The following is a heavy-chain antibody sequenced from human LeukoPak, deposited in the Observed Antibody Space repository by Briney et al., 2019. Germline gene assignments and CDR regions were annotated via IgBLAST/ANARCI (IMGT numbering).Heavy chain of an antibody. CDR3: ASLTYYDILTGYRAFDY. CDR1: GFTFSSHS. CDR2: ISSSSSYI. V-gene: IGHV3-21*01. J-gene: IGHJ4*02. Sequence: PGGSLRLSCAASGFTFSSHSMNWVRQAPGKGLEWVSSISSSSSYIYYADSVKGRFTISRDNAKNSLYLQMNSLRAEDTAVYYCASLTYYDILTGYRAFDYRGQGTLVTVSS. D-gene: IGHD3-9*01.